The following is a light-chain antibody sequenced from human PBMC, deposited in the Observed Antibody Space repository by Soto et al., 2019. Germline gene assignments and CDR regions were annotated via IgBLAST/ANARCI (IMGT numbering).Light chain of an antibody. J-gene: IGLJ3*02. CDR1: RSNIGSNT. Sequence: QSVLTQPPSASGTPGQRVTISCSGSRSNIGSNTVDWYQQLPGTAPKLLIYSNNQRPSGVPDRFSGSKSGTSASLAISGLQSEDEADDYCAAWDASLNGLKWVFGGGTKLTVL. CDR2: SNN. CDR3: AAWDASLNGLKWV. V-gene: IGLV1-44*01.